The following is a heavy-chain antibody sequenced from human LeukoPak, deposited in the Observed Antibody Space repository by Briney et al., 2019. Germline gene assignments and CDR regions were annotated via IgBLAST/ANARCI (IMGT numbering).Heavy chain of an antibody. CDR3: ARTDSGSSGCFDF. CDR2: IKQDGSEK. V-gene: IGHV3-7*01. CDR1: GFTFSSNW. Sequence: GGSLRLSCAASGFTFSSNWMSWVRQAPGKGLEWVANIKQDGSEKYYVDSVKGRFTISRDNAKNSLYLQMNSLRAEDTAVYYCARTDSGSSGCFDFWGQGTLVTVSS. D-gene: IGHD1-26*01. J-gene: IGHJ4*02.